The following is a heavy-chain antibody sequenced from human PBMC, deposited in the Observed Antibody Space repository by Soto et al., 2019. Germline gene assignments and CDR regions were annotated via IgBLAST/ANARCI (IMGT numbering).Heavy chain of an antibody. D-gene: IGHD2-8*02. J-gene: IGHJ4*02. Sequence: GESLKISCKGSGYSFSNFWIAWVRQMPGEGLEWLGIIYPDDSDTRYSPSFPGQVTISADKSIKTTYLQWSSLKASDTAIYFCASSVLVTSTMNYFDLWGQGTLVTVSS. V-gene: IGHV5-51*01. CDR2: IYPDDSDT. CDR3: ASSVLVTSTMNYFDL. CDR1: GYSFSNFW.